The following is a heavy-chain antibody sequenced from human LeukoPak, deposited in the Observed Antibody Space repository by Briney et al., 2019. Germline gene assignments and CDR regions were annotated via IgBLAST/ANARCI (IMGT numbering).Heavy chain of an antibody. V-gene: IGHV4-59*12. D-gene: IGHD6-6*01. CDR1: GGSISSYY. Sequence: SETLSLTCTVSGGSISSYYWSWIRQPPGKGLEWIGYIYYSGSTNYNPSLKSRVTISVDTSKNQFSLKLSSVTAADTAVYYCAREDALLSSSFPWFDPWGQGTLVTVSS. J-gene: IGHJ5*02. CDR2: IYYSGST. CDR3: AREDALLSSSFPWFDP.